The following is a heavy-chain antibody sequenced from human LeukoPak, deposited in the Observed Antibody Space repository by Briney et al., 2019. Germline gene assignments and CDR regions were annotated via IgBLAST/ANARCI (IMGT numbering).Heavy chain of an antibody. J-gene: IGHJ4*02. CDR2: MRPNGHTI. CDR1: GFTLCDYS. CDR3: ARSGYGDFDY. D-gene: IGHD4/OR15-4a*01. V-gene: IGHV3-11*01. Sequence: KSGGSLRLPCAASGFTLCDYSMSWIRKAPGKGLEWISYMRPNGHTIYYADSLKGRFTVSWDNARNSLYLQLNSLRAGDTAIYYCARSGYGDFDYWGQGALVTVSS.